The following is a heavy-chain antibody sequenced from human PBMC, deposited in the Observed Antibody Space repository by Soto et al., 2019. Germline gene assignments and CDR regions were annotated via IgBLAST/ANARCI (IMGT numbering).Heavy chain of an antibody. CDR1: GFLLTNAKMG. D-gene: IGHD5-18*01. CDR2: IFSNDVK. CDR3: SRNPDTAMHFDF. J-gene: IGHJ4*02. Sequence: SGRTLVNPTETLTLTCTVSGFLLTNAKMGVSWIRQPPGKALEWLAHIFSNDVKSYTTSLKSRLTISKDTSNTQVVLTMTNMDPADTATYYCSRNPDTAMHFDFWGQGALVTVSS. V-gene: IGHV2-26*01.